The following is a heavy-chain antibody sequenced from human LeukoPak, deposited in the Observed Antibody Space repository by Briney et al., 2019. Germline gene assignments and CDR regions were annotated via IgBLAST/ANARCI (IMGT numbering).Heavy chain of an antibody. Sequence: QPGGSLRLSCAASGFTFSRYSMHWVRQAPGKGLEWSSYISSSISTEFYADSVKGRFTISRGNAKNSLYLQMNSLRDEDTAVYYCARESSSMAYHSFDYWGQGTLVSVSS. D-gene: IGHD2/OR15-2a*01. V-gene: IGHV3-48*02. CDR3: ARESSSMAYHSFDY. CDR2: ISSSISTE. CDR1: GFTFSRYS. J-gene: IGHJ4*02.